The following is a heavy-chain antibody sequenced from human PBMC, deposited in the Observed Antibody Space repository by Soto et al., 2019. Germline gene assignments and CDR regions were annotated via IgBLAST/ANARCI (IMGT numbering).Heavy chain of an antibody. V-gene: IGHV1-18*01. CDR3: ARVGGDYYYDSSDPFDY. D-gene: IGHD3-22*01. CDR1: GYTFTSYG. J-gene: IGHJ4*02. Sequence: PSVKVSCKASGYTFTSYGISWVRQAPGQGLEWMGWISAYNGNTNYAQKLQGRATMTTDTSTSTAYMELRSLRSDDTAVYYCARVGGDYYYDSSDPFDYWGQGTLVTVSS. CDR2: ISAYNGNT.